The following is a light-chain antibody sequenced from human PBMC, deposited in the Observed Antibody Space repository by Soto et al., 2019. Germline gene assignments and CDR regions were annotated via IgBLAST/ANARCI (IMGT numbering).Light chain of an antibody. Sequence: DIQMTQSPSTLSTSVGDRVTITSRASQSISAWLAWYQQKPGKAPKLLMYKASSLESGVPSRFSGSGSGTEFTLTISSLQPDDFATYYCQQYNSDSRTFGQGTKVEIK. CDR1: QSISAW. CDR2: KAS. CDR3: QQYNSDSRT. J-gene: IGKJ1*01. V-gene: IGKV1-5*03.